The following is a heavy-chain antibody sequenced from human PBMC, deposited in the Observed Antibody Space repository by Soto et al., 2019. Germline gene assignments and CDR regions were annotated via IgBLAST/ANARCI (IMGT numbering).Heavy chain of an antibody. CDR1: GDTFSRYT. V-gene: IGHV1-69*02. J-gene: IGHJ4*02. CDR2: TIPMLGMA. Sequence: QVQLVQSGAEVKKPGSSVKVSCTASGDTFSRYTISWVRQVPGQGPEWMGRTIPMLGMADYAQKFQGRVTINADKATSTAYMVLRSLRSEDTAIYYCATSYGSWSEHFDYWGQGTLVTVSS. D-gene: IGHD3-10*01. CDR3: ATSYGSWSEHFDY.